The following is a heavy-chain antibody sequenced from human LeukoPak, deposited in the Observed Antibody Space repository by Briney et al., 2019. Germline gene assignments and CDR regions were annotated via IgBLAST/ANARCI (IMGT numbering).Heavy chain of an antibody. D-gene: IGHD2-15*01. Sequence: GESLKISCKGSGYSFTTYWIGWVRQMPGKGLEWMGIIYPGDGDTRYSPSFQGQVTISADKSISTAYLQWSSLKASDTEMYYCPRRTLGYCSGGSCYRFDPWGQGTLVTVSS. CDR1: GYSFTTYW. CDR3: PRRTLGYCSGGSCYRFDP. J-gene: IGHJ5*02. CDR2: IYPGDGDT. V-gene: IGHV5-51*01.